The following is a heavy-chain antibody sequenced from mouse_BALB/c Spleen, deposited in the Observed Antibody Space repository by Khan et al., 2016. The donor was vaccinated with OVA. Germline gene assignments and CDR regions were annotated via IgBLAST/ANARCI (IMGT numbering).Heavy chain of an antibody. CDR3: ARDAGRY. CDR2: INPKNGVT. D-gene: IGHD3-3*01. CDR1: GYTFTEYT. Sequence: VQLQQSGPELVKPGASVKISCKTSGYTFTEYTLHWVKQSHGKSLEWIGVINPKNGVTSYNQKFKGKATLTVDKSSSTAYMEFRSLTSEDSAVXYGARDAGRYWGQGTSVTGSS. V-gene: IGHV1-22*01. J-gene: IGHJ4*01.